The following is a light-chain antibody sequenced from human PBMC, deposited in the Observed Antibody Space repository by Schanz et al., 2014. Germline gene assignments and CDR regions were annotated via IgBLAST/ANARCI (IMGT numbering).Light chain of an antibody. Sequence: IQLTQSPSSLSAFVGDRVTITCRASQGISSYLAWYQHKPGKAPNLLIYDASTLQRGVPSRFSGSVSGTDFTLTITSLQPEDFATYYCQQSYSTPRTFGQGTKLEIK. CDR1: QGISSY. V-gene: IGKV1-39*01. CDR3: QQSYSTPRT. CDR2: DAS. J-gene: IGKJ2*01.